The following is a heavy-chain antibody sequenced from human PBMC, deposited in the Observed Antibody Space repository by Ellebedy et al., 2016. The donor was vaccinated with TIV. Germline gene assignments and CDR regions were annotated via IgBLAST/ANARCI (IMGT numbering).Heavy chain of an antibody. J-gene: IGHJ4*02. CDR1: GFTFTSSA. CDR3: AASPDSSSWHRHETLDY. Sequence: AASMKVSCKASGFTFTSSAMQWVRQARGQRLEWIGWIVVGSGNTNYAQKFQERVTITRDMSTSTAYMELSSLRSEDTAVYYCAASPDSSSWHRHETLDYWGQGTLVTVSS. V-gene: IGHV1-58*02. D-gene: IGHD6-13*01. CDR2: IVVGSGNT.